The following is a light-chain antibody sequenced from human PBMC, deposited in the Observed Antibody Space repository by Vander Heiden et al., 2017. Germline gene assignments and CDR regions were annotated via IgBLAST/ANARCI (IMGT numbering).Light chain of an antibody. V-gene: IGKV3-11*01. CDR3: QQRSNWPRT. Sequence: EIVLTQSPATLPLSPGERATLSCRASQSVSSYLAWYQQKPGQAPRLLIYEASNRATGIPARFSGSGSGTDFTLTISSLEPEDFAVYYCQQRSNWPRTFGQGTKVEIK. CDR1: QSVSSY. J-gene: IGKJ1*01. CDR2: EAS.